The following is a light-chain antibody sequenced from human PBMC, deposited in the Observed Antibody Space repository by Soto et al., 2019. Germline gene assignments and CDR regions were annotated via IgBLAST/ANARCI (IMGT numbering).Light chain of an antibody. CDR2: AAS. CDR1: QDIASY. V-gene: IGKV1-9*01. J-gene: IGKJ1*01. Sequence: DIQLTQSPSFLSASVGDRVIITCRASQDIASYLAWYHQKPGKAPKLLIYAASTLQSGVPSRVSGSVSGTEFTLTISSLQPEDFATYYCQQLNYYPLTFGQGTKVEIK. CDR3: QQLNYYPLT.